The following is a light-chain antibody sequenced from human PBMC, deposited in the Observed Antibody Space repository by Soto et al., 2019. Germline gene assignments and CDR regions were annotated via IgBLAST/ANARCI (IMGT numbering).Light chain of an antibody. V-gene: IGKV3-11*01. Sequence: EIVLTQSPATLSLSPGERATLSCRASQSVSSYLAWYQQKPGQAPRLLIYDASNRATGIPARFSGSGSGTEFTLKISRVEADDVGVYYCMQRKEFPYTFGQGTKLEIK. CDR3: MQRKEFPYT. CDR2: DAS. CDR1: QSVSSY. J-gene: IGKJ2*01.